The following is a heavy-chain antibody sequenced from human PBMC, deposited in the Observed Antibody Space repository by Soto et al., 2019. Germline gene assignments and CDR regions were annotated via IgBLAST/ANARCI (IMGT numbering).Heavy chain of an antibody. CDR2: IRANDESI. J-gene: IGHJ3*02. CDR3: ARETLRDAIDI. Sequence: PGGSLRLSCVAAGFDFRSYEMNWVRQAPGQGLEWVSNIRANDESIYYADSVKGRVSVSRDNAKNSLFLEMNSLRVDDTAVYYCARETLRDAIDIWGQGTMVTVSS. CDR1: GFDFRSYE. V-gene: IGHV3-48*03.